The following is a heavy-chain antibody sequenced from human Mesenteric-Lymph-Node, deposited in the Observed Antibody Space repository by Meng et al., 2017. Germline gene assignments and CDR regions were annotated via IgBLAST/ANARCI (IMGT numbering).Heavy chain of an antibody. V-gene: IGHV4-38-2*02. CDR3: ATSTYYFDNSGYITFDF. CDR2: IYHSGST. D-gene: IGHD3-22*01. CDR1: GYSISSGYY. Sequence: SETLSLTCTVSGYSISSGYYWGWIRQPPGKGLEWIGSIYHSGSTYYNPSLKSRVTISVDTSKNQFSLKLSSVTAADTAVYYCATSTYYFDNSGYITFDFWGQGTPVTVSS. J-gene: IGHJ4*02.